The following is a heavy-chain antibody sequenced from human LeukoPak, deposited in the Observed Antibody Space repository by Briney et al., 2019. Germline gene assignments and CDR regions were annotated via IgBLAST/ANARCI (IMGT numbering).Heavy chain of an antibody. CDR2: IHTSGNT. D-gene: IGHD2-2*01. CDR3: ARDEDCTSTTCYFPDY. V-gene: IGHV4-4*07. Sequence: PSETLSLTCTVSGDSINNYYWSWIRQPAGKRLEWIGRIHTSGNTNYNPSLKSRVTMSVDTSKNQFSLNLSSMTAADTAVYYCARDEDCTSTTCYFPDYWGQGTLVTVSS. J-gene: IGHJ4*02. CDR1: GDSINNYY.